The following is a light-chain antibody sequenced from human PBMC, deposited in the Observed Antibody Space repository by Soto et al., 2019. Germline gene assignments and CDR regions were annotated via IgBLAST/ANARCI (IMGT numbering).Light chain of an antibody. J-gene: IGKJ3*01. Sequence: ETVMTQAPATLSVSPGERPTLSCRASQSVSSSLAWYQQRPGQAPRILIYDASTRATGIPARFSGSGSGTEFTLTISSLQSEDFAVYYCQQYNTWPLTFGPGTKVDIK. V-gene: IGKV3-15*01. CDR2: DAS. CDR3: QQYNTWPLT. CDR1: QSVSSS.